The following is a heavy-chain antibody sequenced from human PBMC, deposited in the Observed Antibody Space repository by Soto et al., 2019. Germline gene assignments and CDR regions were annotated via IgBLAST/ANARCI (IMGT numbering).Heavy chain of an antibody. J-gene: IGHJ2*01. CDR3: AKTHGPGIAVAGTDWYFDL. D-gene: IGHD6-19*01. CDR1: GFTFSSYG. V-gene: IGHV3-30*18. Sequence: QVQLVESGGGVVQPGRSLRLSCAASGFTFSSYGIHWVRQAPGKGLEWVAFISYDASNKDYADSVKGRFTISRDNSRNTLYLQMNSLRAEDTAVYFCAKTHGPGIAVAGTDWYFDLWCRGTLVTVSS. CDR2: ISYDASNK.